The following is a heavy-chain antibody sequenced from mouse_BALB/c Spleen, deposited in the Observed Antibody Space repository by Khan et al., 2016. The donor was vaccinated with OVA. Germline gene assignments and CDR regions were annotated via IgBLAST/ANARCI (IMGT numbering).Heavy chain of an antibody. CDR3: ARPPYFSYVMVY. CDR2: INTYTGEP. J-gene: IGHJ4*01. CDR1: RYTFTHYG. Sequence: QIQLVQSGPELKKPGETVKISCKASRYTFTHYGMNWVKQAPGKGLKWMGWINTYTGEPTYADDFKGRFAFSLETSASTAYLQLNNLKNEDTATYFCARPPYFSYVMVYWGQGTSVTVSS. V-gene: IGHV9-3-1*01. D-gene: IGHD2-10*01.